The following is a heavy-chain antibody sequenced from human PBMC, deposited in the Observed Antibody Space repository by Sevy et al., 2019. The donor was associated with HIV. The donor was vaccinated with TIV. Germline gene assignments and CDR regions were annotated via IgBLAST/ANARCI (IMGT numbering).Heavy chain of an antibody. CDR1: GFTFRNYG. CDR2: IGYDGSDK. V-gene: IGHV3-30*18. J-gene: IGHJ6*02. D-gene: IGHD1-26*01. CDR3: AKERGGSYIPYFYGMDV. Sequence: GGSLRLSCIASGFTFRNYGIHWVRQAPGKGLDWVAVIGYDGSDKYYADSVKGRFTISRDNSKNTLFLQMNSLRVDDTAVYHCAKERGGSYIPYFYGMDVWGQGTAVTVSS.